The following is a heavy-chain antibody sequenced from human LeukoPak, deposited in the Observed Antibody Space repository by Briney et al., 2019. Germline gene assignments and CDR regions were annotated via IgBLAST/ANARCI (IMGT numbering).Heavy chain of an antibody. Sequence: GGSLRLSCAASGFTFSTYAMSWVRQAPGKGLEWVSTISGSGDNTYYADSAKGRFTIARDNSKNTLYLQMNSLRAEDTAVYYCAKGNCRGTSCYSDYWGQGTLVTVSS. D-gene: IGHD2-2*02. CDR3: AKGNCRGTSCYSDY. V-gene: IGHV3-23*01. J-gene: IGHJ4*02. CDR2: ISGSGDNT. CDR1: GFTFSTYA.